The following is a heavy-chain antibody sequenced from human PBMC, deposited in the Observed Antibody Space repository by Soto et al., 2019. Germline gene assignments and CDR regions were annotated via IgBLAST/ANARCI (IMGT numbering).Heavy chain of an antibody. J-gene: IGHJ5*02. D-gene: IGHD6-13*01. V-gene: IGHV1-3*01. CDR3: VRRHVSATGIDWFDP. Sequence: ASVKVSCKASGYTLTSYGIHWVRQAPGQRLEWMGWINAATGDTKYSPKFQGRVTITRDTPASTAYMELSSLRSEDTAVYYCVRRHVSATGIDWFDPWGQGTLVTVSS. CDR1: GYTLTSYG. CDR2: INAATGDT.